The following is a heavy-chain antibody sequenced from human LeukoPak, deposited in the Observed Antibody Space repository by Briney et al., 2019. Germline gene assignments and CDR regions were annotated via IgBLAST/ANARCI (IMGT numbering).Heavy chain of an antibody. V-gene: IGHV1-18*01. Sequence: ASVKVSCKASGYTFTSYGISWVRQAPGQGLEWMGWISAYNGNTNYAQKLQGRVTMTTDTSTSTAYMELRSLRSDDKAVYYCARDSIVATIHYFDYWGQGTLVTVSS. CDR2: ISAYNGNT. D-gene: IGHD5-12*01. CDR3: ARDSIVATIHYFDY. CDR1: GYTFTSYG. J-gene: IGHJ4*02.